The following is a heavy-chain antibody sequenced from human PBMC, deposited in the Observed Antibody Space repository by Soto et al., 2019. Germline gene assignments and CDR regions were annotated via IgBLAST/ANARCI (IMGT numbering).Heavy chain of an antibody. CDR2: INAGNGNT. D-gene: IGHD1-26*01. CDR1: GYTFTSYA. V-gene: IGHV1-3*01. CDR3: ARGASPLIDY. Sequence: QVQLVQSGAEVKKPGASVKVSCKASGYTFTSYAMHWVRQAPGQRLEWMGWINAGNGNTKYSQKFQGRVTIIRDKSASTAYMELSSLRSEDTAVYYCARGASPLIDYWGQGTLVTVSS. J-gene: IGHJ4*02.